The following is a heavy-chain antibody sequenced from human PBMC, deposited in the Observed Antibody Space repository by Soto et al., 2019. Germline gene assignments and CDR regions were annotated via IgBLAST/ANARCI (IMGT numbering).Heavy chain of an antibody. Sequence: PSESLTLSCGVSGVTVTGTAGTGVRNPQGKGREGVSAISPNGQGIWYAASVKGRFTISIDISRNTFFLQMDSLRAEDTAVYYCAKDRQYPRDYFHYWGQGTLVTVSS. CDR3: AKDRQYPRDYFHY. V-gene: IGHV3-23*01. D-gene: IGHD4-4*01. J-gene: IGHJ4*02. CDR1: GVTVTGTA. CDR2: ISPNGQGI.